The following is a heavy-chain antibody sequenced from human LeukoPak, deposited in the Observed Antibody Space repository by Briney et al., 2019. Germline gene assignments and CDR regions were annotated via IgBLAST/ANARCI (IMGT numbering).Heavy chain of an antibody. D-gene: IGHD3-10*01. CDR2: ISSNGVNT. V-gene: IGHV3-64D*06. CDR1: GFTFGSCA. J-gene: IGHJ4*02. Sequence: GGSLRLSCSAFGFTFGSCAMHWVRQAPGKGLEYVSAISSNGVNTYYADSVKGRFTISRDNSKNTLYLQMNSLRPEDTAVYFCVPSPITLVRGVSYWGQGTLVTVSS. CDR3: VPSPITLVRGVSY.